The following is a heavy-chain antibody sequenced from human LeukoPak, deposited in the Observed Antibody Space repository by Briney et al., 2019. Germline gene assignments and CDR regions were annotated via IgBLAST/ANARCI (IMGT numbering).Heavy chain of an antibody. J-gene: IGHJ4*02. CDR1: GYSNSRCHY. D-gene: IGHD2-21*02. CDR3: ARGPPIVVVTAQLDY. CDR2: FYHSGST. Sequence: SETQSLTCAVSGYSNSRCHYWGWIRQPPGTGLERSGSFYHSGSTYYNPSRKSRVTISVDTSKNQFSLKLSSVTAADTAVYYCARGPPIVVVTAQLDYWGQGTLVTVSS. V-gene: IGHV4-38-2*01.